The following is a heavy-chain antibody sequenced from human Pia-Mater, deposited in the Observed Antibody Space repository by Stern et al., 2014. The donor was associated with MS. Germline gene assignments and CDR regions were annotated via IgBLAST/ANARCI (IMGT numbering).Heavy chain of an antibody. J-gene: IGHJ4*02. CDR2: INSDGTGT. CDR3: ARGGLVGASPFDF. D-gene: IGHD1-26*01. V-gene: IGHV3-74*02. Sequence: EVQLVESGGGFVQPGGYRRLSCEASGFAFSSYWIHWVRQAPGKGLGWVSRINSDGTGTSYADSVKGRFTVSRDNAKNTVYLQMDSLRVEDTAVYYCARGGLVGASPFDFWGQGTLVTVSP. CDR1: GFAFSSYW.